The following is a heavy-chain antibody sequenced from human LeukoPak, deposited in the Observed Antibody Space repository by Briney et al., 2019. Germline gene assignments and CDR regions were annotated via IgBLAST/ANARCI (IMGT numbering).Heavy chain of an antibody. CDR2: IKKDGSEK. CDR3: ARETLGVTAFDI. Sequence: PGGSLRLSCAASGFTFSSYWMSWVRQAPGKELEWVANIKKDGSEKYYVDSVKGRFTISRDNAKTSLYPQMNSLRAEDTAVYYCARETLGVTAFDIWGQGTMVTVSS. V-gene: IGHV3-7*03. CDR1: GFTFSSYW. D-gene: IGHD2-21*02. J-gene: IGHJ3*02.